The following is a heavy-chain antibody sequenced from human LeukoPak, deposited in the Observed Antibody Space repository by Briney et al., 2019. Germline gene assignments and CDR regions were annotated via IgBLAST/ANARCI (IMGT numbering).Heavy chain of an antibody. V-gene: IGHV1-2*02. CDR3: ARDLSSSGCTDY. D-gene: IGHD6-19*01. CDR2: INPNSGGT. Sequence: ASVKVSCKASGYTFTSYAMNWVRQAPGQGLEWMGWINPNSGGTNYAQKFQGRVTMTRDTSISTAYMELSRLRSDDTAVYYCARDLSSSGCTDYWGQGTLVTVSS. J-gene: IGHJ4*02. CDR1: GYTFTSYA.